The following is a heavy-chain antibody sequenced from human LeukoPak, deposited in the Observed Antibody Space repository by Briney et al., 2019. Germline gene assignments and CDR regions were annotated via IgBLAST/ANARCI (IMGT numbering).Heavy chain of an antibody. CDR3: ARGTLRYFDWLSSRNWFDP. V-gene: IGHV4-34*01. CDR1: GGSFSGYY. Sequence: SETLSLTCAVSGGSFSGYYWSWLRQPPGKGLEWLGEINHSGSTNYNPSLKSRVTISVDTSKNQFSLKLSSVTAADTAVYYCARGTLRYFDWLSSRNWFDPWGQGTLVTVSS. CDR2: INHSGST. J-gene: IGHJ5*02. D-gene: IGHD3-9*01.